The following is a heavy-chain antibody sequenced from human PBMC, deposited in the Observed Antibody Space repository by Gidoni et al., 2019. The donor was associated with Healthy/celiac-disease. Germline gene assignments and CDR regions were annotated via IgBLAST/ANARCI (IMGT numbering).Heavy chain of an antibody. CDR1: GYTFPSYA. V-gene: IGHV1-3*01. J-gene: IGHJ4*02. CDR3: ARCLHSGYYSWLFDY. Sequence: QVQLVQSGAAVKTPGASVTVSCKASGYTFPSYAMHWVRQATGQRLEWMGWINAGNGNTKYSQKFQGRVTITRDTAASTAYMELSSLRSEDTAVYYCARCLHSGYYSWLFDYWGQGTLVTVSS. CDR2: INAGNGNT. D-gene: IGHD3-22*01.